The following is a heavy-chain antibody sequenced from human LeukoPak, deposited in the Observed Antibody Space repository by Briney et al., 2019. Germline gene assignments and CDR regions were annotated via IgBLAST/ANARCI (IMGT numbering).Heavy chain of an antibody. CDR2: IIPIFGTA. D-gene: IGHD2-2*01. Sequence: SVKVSCKASGGTFSSYAISWVRQAPGQGLEWMGGIIPIFGTANYAQKFQGRVTITTDESTSTAYMELSSLRSEDTAVYYCARQIVVPAAGDWFDPWGQGTLVTVSS. V-gene: IGHV1-69*05. CDR3: ARQIVVPAAGDWFDP. J-gene: IGHJ5*02. CDR1: GGTFSSYA.